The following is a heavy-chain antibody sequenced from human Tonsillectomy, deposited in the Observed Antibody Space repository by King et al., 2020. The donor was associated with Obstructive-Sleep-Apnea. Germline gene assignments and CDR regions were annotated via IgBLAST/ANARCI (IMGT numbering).Heavy chain of an antibody. Sequence: VQLVESGGGVVQPGGSLRLSCAASGFTFSDYAVHWVRQAPGKGLEWVAVISYHGSEKYYADSVQGRFIISRDTSMDTLYLQMNSLRPDDTAVYYCARDRSAIVGTNYFGSWGRGAPGHRLL. D-gene: IGHD1-26*01. J-gene: IGHJ4*02. CDR2: ISYHGSEK. V-gene: IGHV3-30*04. CDR3: ARDRSAIVGTNYFGS. CDR1: GFTFSDYA.